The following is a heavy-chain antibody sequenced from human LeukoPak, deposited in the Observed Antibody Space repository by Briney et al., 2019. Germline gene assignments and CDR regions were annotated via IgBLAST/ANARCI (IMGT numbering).Heavy chain of an antibody. CDR3: ATDGAGFDT. V-gene: IGHV3-11*01. J-gene: IGHJ5*02. Sequence: GGSLRLSCAASGFTFNDYYMSWIRQAPGKGLEWLSYINIGGTNTHYADSVKGRFTISRDNDKKSLYLGMNNLRAEDTAVYYCATDGAGFDTWGQGVLVTVSS. CDR1: GFTFNDYY. CDR2: INIGGTNT.